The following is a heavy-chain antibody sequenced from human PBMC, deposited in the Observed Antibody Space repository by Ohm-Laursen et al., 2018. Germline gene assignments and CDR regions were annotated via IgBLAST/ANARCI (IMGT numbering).Heavy chain of an antibody. V-gene: IGHV1-18*01. CDR1: GYTFSSYG. Sequence: ASVKVSCNTSGYTFSSYGISWVRQAPGQGLEWMGWISAYNGNTNYAQNFQGRVTMTTDTSTSTAYMELRSLRSDDTAVYYCAILDVVVVTESFDYWGQGTLVAVSS. D-gene: IGHD2-21*02. CDR2: ISAYNGNT. J-gene: IGHJ4*02. CDR3: AILDVVVVTESFDY.